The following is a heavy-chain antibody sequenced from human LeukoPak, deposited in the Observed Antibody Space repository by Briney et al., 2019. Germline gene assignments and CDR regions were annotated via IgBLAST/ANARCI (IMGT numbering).Heavy chain of an antibody. V-gene: IGHV3-21*01. Sequence: GGSLRLSCAASGFTFSSYSMNWVRQAPGKGLEWVSSISSSSSYIYYADSVKGRFTISRDNAKNSLYLQMNSLRAEDTAVYYCARAQTSYGSGSYYPTLYYYYMDVWGKGTTVTVSS. J-gene: IGHJ6*03. CDR1: GFTFSSYS. CDR2: ISSSSSYI. D-gene: IGHD3-10*01. CDR3: ARAQTSYGSGSYYPTLYYYYMDV.